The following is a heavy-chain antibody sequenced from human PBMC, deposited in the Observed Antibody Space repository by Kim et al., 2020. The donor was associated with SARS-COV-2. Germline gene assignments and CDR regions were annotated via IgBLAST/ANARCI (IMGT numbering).Heavy chain of an antibody. CDR1: GGSISSSSYY. J-gene: IGHJ5*02. V-gene: IGHV4-39*07. Sequence: SETLSLTCTVSGGSISSSSYYWGWIRQPPGKGLEWIGSIYYSGSTYYNPSLKSRVTISVDTSKNQFSLKLSSVTAADTAVYYCAREKLEWLKKGWFDPWGQGTLVTVSS. CDR3: AREKLEWLKKGWFDP. CDR2: IYYSGST. D-gene: IGHD3-3*01.